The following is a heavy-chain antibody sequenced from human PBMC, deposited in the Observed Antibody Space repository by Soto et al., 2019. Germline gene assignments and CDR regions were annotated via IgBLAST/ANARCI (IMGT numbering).Heavy chain of an antibody. Sequence: QVQLVQSGAEVKKPGSSVKVSCKASGGTFGSSGISWMRHAPRQGLEWMGSIIPIFGTANYAQNFQGRVTISAGESTSTVYTALSRLRSEGTSVYYCAREGFSGSYFGYWGQGTLVTV. CDR3: AREGFSGSYFGY. J-gene: IGHJ4*02. V-gene: IGHV1-69*18. D-gene: IGHD1-26*01. CDR1: GGTFGSSG. CDR2: IIPIFGTA.